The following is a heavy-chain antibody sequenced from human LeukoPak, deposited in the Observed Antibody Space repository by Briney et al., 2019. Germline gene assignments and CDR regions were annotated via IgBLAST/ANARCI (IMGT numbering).Heavy chain of an antibody. CDR2: IYTSGST. D-gene: IGHD3-22*01. J-gene: IGHJ3*02. V-gene: IGHV4-59*10. CDR1: GGSFSGYY. CDR3: ACLTTADAFDI. Sequence: NPSETLSLTCAVYGGSFSGYYWSWIRQPPGKGLEWIGRIYTSGSTNYNPSLKSRVTISVDTSKNQFSLKLSSVTAADTAVYYCACLTTADAFDIWGQGTMVTVSS.